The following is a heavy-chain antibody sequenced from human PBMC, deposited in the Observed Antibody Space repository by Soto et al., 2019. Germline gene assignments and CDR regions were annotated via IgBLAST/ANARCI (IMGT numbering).Heavy chain of an antibody. D-gene: IGHD2-15*01. J-gene: IGHJ4*02. Sequence: GGSLRLSCAASGFTFSSYSMNWARQAPGRGLEWISYISSSSRTIYYPDSVKGRFTISRDNAKNSLYLQMNSLRAEDTAVYYCARDKGRSPLDYWGQGTLVTVSS. CDR2: ISSSSRTI. CDR3: ARDKGRSPLDY. CDR1: GFTFSSYS. V-gene: IGHV3-48*01.